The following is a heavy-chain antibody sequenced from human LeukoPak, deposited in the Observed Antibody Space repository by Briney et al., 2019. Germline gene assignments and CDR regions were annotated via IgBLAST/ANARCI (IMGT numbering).Heavy chain of an antibody. V-gene: IGHV3-30*18. D-gene: IGHD3-22*01. Sequence: PGRSLRLSCAAYGFTFRNYGIHWVRRAPGKGLEWVAVISYDGSIENYQDSVKGRFTISRDNSKNTVYLQMNSLRVEDTAVYYCAKEKSSGYADSWGQGTLVTVSS. CDR1: GFTFRNYG. J-gene: IGHJ4*02. CDR2: ISYDGSIE. CDR3: AKEKSSGYADS.